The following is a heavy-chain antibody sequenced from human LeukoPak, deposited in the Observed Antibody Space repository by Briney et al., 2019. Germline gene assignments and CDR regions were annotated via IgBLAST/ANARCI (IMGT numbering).Heavy chain of an antibody. Sequence: SETLSLACTVSGASISDYYWSWIRQPPGKGLEWIGYAHYIGNTNYNPSLNSRVTISVDPSKNQFSLKLSSVTAADTAVYYCARLGPSGSTYYYYYMDVWGKGTTVTVSS. CDR2: AHYIGNT. V-gene: IGHV4-59*12. D-gene: IGHD6-25*01. CDR3: ARLGPSGSTYYYYYMDV. CDR1: GASISDYY. J-gene: IGHJ6*03.